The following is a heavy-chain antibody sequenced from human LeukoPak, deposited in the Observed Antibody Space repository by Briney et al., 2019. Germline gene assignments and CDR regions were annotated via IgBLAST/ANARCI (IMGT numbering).Heavy chain of an antibody. CDR2: IYYSGST. CDR3: ARESRDGDYGYYYGMDV. V-gene: IGHV4-59*01. J-gene: IGHJ6*02. CDR1: GGSISSYY. D-gene: IGHD4-17*01. Sequence: PSETLSLTCTVSGGSISSYYWSWIRQPPGKGLEWIGYIYYSGSTNYNPSPKSRVTISVDTSKNQFSLKLSSVTAADTAVYYCARESRDGDYGYYYGMDVWGQGTTVTVSS.